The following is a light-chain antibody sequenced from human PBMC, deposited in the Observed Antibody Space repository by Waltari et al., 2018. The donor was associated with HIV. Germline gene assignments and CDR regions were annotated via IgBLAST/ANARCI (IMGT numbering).Light chain of an antibody. J-gene: IGLJ3*02. CDR2: NND. CDR3: ATWDDGLSGWV. CDR1: ASNIGSNT. Sequence: QSVVTQPPSASGTPGQRVSMSCSGSASNIGSNTVTWYQHLPQTAPKLLIYNNDERPSGVPDRFSASKTGTSASLDISGLQSEDEADYYCATWDDGLSGWVFGGGTKLTVL. V-gene: IGLV1-44*01.